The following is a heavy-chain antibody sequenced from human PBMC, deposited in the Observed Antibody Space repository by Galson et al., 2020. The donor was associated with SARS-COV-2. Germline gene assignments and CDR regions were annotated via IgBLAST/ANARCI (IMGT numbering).Heavy chain of an antibody. V-gene: IGHV3-21*01. CDR3: ARDEGIRGYNYGRLYYGMDV. CDR2: ISTSSSYT. Sequence: GGTLRISCAASGFPFSTYSMNWVRLAPGKGLEWVSSISTSSSYTYYVDSVKGRFSISRDNPRNSLYLQMNSLRAEDTAVYYCARDEGIRGYNYGRLYYGMDVWGQGTTVTVSS. J-gene: IGHJ6*02. CDR1: GFPFSTYS. D-gene: IGHD5-18*01.